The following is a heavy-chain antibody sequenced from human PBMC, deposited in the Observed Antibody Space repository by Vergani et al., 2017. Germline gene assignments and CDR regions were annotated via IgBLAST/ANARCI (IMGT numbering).Heavy chain of an antibody. V-gene: IGHV3-48*01. D-gene: IGHD6-19*01. CDR1: GFTFSSYS. CDR2: ISNSGSTI. J-gene: IGHJ4*02. Sequence: EVQLVESGGGLVQPGGSLRLSCAASGFTFSSYSMNWVRQAPGKGLEWVSYISNSGSTIYYADSVKGRFTISRDNAKNSLYLQMNSLRAEDTAVYYCAGEGYSSGWYDYWGQGTLVTVSS. CDR3: AGEGYSSGWYDY.